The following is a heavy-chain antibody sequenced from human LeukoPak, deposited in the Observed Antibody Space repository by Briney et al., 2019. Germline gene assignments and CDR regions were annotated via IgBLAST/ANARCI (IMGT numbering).Heavy chain of an antibody. V-gene: IGHV4-4*07. CDR1: RGSISGYY. CDR2: IHITQTT. Sequence: SETLSLTCTVSRGSISGYYWNWIRQPAGKGLEWIGRIHITQTTNYNPSLESRVTMSVDPSKYQFSLRLRSVTAADTAVYYCARGAPDALAVEYNWLDPWGQGTLVTVSS. CDR3: ARGAPDALAVEYNWLDP. J-gene: IGHJ5*02. D-gene: IGHD2-15*01.